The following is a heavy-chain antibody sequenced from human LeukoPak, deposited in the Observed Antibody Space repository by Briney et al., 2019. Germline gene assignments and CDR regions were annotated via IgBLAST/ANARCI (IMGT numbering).Heavy chain of an antibody. Sequence: GGSLRLSCAASGFTFSSYAMSWVRQAPGKGLEWVSILSGSGGSAYYADSVKGRFNISRDNSKNTLYLQMSSLRAEDTAVYYCAKGHYNGPPRTWFDPWGQGTLVTVSS. D-gene: IGHD1-14*01. CDR2: LSGSGGSA. CDR3: AKGHYNGPPRTWFDP. CDR1: GFTFSSYA. V-gene: IGHV3-23*01. J-gene: IGHJ5*02.